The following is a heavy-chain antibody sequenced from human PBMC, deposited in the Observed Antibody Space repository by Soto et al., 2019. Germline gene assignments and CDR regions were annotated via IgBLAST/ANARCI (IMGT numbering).Heavy chain of an antibody. Sequence: ASVKFSCKASGYTFTSYGISGVRQAIGQGLEWMGWMNPNSGNTGYAQKFQGRVTMTRNTSISTAYMELSSLRSEDTSVYYCARWRRSYYYYGMDDWGQGTTVTVSS. CDR1: GYTFTSYG. CDR3: ARWRRSYYYYGMDD. J-gene: IGHJ6*02. D-gene: IGHD3-3*01. CDR2: MNPNSGNT. V-gene: IGHV1-8*02.